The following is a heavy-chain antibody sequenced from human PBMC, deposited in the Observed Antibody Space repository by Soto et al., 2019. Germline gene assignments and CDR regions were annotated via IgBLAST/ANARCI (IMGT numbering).Heavy chain of an antibody. CDR3: ARHDSGGSYFYYGMDV. D-gene: IGHD6-19*01. J-gene: IGHJ6*02. CDR2: IYPGDSDT. CDR1: GYSFTSYW. Sequence: LKISCKGSGYSFTSYWIGWVRQMPGKGLEWMGIIYPGDSDTRYSPSFQGQVIISADKSISTAYLQWSSLKASDTAMYHCARHDSGGSYFYYGMDVWGQGTTVTVSS. V-gene: IGHV5-51*01.